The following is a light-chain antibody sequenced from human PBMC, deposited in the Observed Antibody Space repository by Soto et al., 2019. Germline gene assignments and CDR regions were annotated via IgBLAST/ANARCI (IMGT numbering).Light chain of an antibody. CDR1: SSDVGAYNF. CDR2: EVS. CDR3: ASYAGTNTYVV. Sequence: QSALTQPPSASGSPGQSVTISCTGTSSDVGAYNFVSWYQQHPDKAPKLMIYEVSKRPSGVPGRFSGSKSGNTASLTVSGLQAEDEADYYCASYAGTNTYVVFGGGTKLTVL. J-gene: IGLJ2*01. V-gene: IGLV2-8*01.